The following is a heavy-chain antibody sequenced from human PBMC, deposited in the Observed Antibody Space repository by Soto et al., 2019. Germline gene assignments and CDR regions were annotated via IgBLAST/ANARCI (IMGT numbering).Heavy chain of an antibody. CDR3: AKGEFGEVDAFDI. D-gene: IGHD3-10*01. CDR2: ISGSGGST. CDR1: GFTFSSYA. V-gene: IGHV3-23*01. Sequence: EVQLLESGGGLVQPGGSLRLSCAASGFTFSSYAMSWVRQAPGKGLEWVSAISGSGGSTYYADSVKGRFTISRDNSKNTLYLQTNTLRAEDTAVYYCAKGEFGEVDAFDIWGQGTMVTVSS. J-gene: IGHJ3*02.